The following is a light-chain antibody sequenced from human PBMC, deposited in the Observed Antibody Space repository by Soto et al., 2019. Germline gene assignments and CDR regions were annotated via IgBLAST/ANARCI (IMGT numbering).Light chain of an antibody. Sequence: DLQMTQSPSTLSASVGGTVIITCRASRSISSWLAWYQQKPGIAPKLLIYKASTLQSGVPSRFSGSGYGTEFTLTISRLQPDDSATYYCQQYDVYSTFGQGTKVDIK. J-gene: IGKJ1*01. CDR2: KAS. CDR3: QQYDVYST. CDR1: RSISSW. V-gene: IGKV1-5*03.